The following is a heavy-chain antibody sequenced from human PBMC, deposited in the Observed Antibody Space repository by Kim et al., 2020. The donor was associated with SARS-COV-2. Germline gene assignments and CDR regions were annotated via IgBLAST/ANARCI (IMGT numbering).Heavy chain of an antibody. CDR3: ARASGLDV. CDR1: GFTFSSYW. V-gene: IGHV3-74*01. CDR2: VNNDGTRR. Sequence: GGSLRLSCAASGFTFSSYWMHWVRQAPGKGLVWVSGVNNDGTRRAYADSVKGRFTISRDNAKNTVHLQMDSLSAEDTAVYYCARASGLDVWGQGTTVTVS. J-gene: IGHJ6*02.